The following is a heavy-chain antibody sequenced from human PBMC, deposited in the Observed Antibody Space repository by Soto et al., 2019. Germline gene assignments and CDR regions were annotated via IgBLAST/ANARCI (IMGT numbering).Heavy chain of an antibody. V-gene: IGHV4-59*01. D-gene: IGHD3-10*01. Sequence: PSETLSLTCTVSGGFISSYYWSWIRQPPGKGLEWIGYIYYSGSTNYNPSLKSRVTISVDTSKNQFSLKLSSVTAADTAVYYCARTGITMVRGVIIPFGYFDYWGQGTLVTVSS. J-gene: IGHJ4*02. CDR3: ARTGITMVRGVIIPFGYFDY. CDR2: IYYSGST. CDR1: GGFISSYY.